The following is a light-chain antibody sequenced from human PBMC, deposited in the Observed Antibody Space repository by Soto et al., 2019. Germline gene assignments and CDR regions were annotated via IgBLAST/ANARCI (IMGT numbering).Light chain of an antibody. V-gene: IGLV2-11*01. J-gene: IGLJ1*01. CDR1: SSDVGGYNY. CDR2: DVN. CDR3: CSFAGGSIYV. Sequence: QSALTQPRSVSGSPGQSVTISCTGTSSDVGGYNYVSWYQQHPGKAPKLMIYDVNKRPSGVPDRFSGSKSGNTASLTISGLHADDEAYYYCCSFAGGSIYVFGTGTKLTVL.